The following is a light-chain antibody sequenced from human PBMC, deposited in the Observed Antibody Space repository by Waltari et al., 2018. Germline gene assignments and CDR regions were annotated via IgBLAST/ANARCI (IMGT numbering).Light chain of an antibody. CDR3: SSYTSSSTVV. Sequence: QSALTQPASVSGSPGQSIPIPCTGTSSDVGGYNYGSWYQPHPGKAPKLMIYEFSNRPSGVSNRFSGSKSGNTASLPISGLQAEDEADYYCSSYTSSSTVVFGGGTKLTVL. CDR2: EFS. J-gene: IGLJ2*01. CDR1: SSDVGGYNY. V-gene: IGLV2-14*01.